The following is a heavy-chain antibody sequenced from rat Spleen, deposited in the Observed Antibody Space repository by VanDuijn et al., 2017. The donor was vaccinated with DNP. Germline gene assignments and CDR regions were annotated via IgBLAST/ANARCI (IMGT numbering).Heavy chain of an antibody. CDR2: MRYEGGST. Sequence: EVQLVQSGGGLVQPGRSLKLSCAPSEFTFSDYYMAWVRQAPTKGLELVAYMRYEGGSTYHGDSVKGRFTISRDNAKSTLYLQMDSLRSEDTATYYGTTESAGLRVWDYWGQGVMGTVSS. CDR3: TTESAGLRVWDY. J-gene: IGHJ2*01. V-gene: IGHV5-20*01. D-gene: IGHD1-4*01. CDR1: EFTFSDYY.